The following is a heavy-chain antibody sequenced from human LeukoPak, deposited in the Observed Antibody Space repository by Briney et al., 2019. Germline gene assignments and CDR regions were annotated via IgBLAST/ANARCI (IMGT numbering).Heavy chain of an antibody. J-gene: IGHJ3*02. Sequence: SVKVSCKASGGTFSSYAISWVRQAPGQGLEWMGGIIPIFGTANYAQKFQGRVTITADESTSTDYMELRSLRSEDTAVYYCGREGVGVRDSVAFDIWGQGTMVTVSS. CDR2: IIPIFGTA. CDR3: GREGVGVRDSVAFDI. CDR1: GGTFSSYA. D-gene: IGHD3-10*01. V-gene: IGHV1-69*01.